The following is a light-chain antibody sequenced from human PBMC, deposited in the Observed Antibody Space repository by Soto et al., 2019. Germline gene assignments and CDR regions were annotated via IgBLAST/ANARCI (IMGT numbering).Light chain of an antibody. Sequence: QAVLTQSPSASASLGASVKLTCTLCSGHSSYAIAWHQQQPEKGPRYLMKLNSDGSHSKGDGIPDRFSSSSSGAERYLTISSLQSEDAADYYCQTWGTGWVFGGGTKLTVL. CDR1: SGHSSYA. J-gene: IGLJ3*02. CDR2: LNSDGSH. CDR3: QTWGTGWV. V-gene: IGLV4-69*01.